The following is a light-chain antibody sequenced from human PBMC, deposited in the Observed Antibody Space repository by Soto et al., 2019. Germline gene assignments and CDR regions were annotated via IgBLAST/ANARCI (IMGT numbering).Light chain of an antibody. Sequence: EIVLTQSPGTLSLSPGERATLSCRASQSVSSSYLAWYQQKPGQAPRLLIYGASNRATGIPDRFSGSGSGKDVTLTISGMEPEDFAVYYCQQYGSSSYTFGQGTKLEIK. J-gene: IGKJ2*01. V-gene: IGKV3-20*01. CDR3: QQYGSSSYT. CDR2: GAS. CDR1: QSVSSSY.